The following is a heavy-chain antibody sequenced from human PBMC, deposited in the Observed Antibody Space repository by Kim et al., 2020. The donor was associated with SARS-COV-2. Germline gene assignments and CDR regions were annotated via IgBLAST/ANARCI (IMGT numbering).Heavy chain of an antibody. CDR2: ISSSGSTI. D-gene: IGHD2-21*02. J-gene: IGHJ3*02. CDR1: GFTFSDYY. Sequence: GGSLRLSCAASGFTFSDYYMSWIRQAPGKGLEWVSYISSSGSTIYYADSVKGRFTISRDNAKNSLYLQMNSLRAEDTAVYYCARVDCGGDCYRAFDIWGQGTMVTVSS. CDR3: ARVDCGGDCYRAFDI. V-gene: IGHV3-11*01.